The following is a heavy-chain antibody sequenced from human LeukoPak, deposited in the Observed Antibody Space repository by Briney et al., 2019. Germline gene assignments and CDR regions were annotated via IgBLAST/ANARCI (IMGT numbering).Heavy chain of an antibody. J-gene: IGHJ3*02. Sequence: SETLSLTCTVSGGSISSYYWSWIRQPPGKGLEWIGYIHYSGGITYYNPSLKSRVTISVDTSKNQFSLSLSSVTAADTAVYYCARRGPKRESGGLYLGPADGFDIWGPGTTVTVSS. CDR2: IHYSGGIT. CDR1: GGSISSYY. V-gene: IGHV4-59*08. CDR3: ARRGPKRESGGLYLGPADGFDI. D-gene: IGHD2-15*01.